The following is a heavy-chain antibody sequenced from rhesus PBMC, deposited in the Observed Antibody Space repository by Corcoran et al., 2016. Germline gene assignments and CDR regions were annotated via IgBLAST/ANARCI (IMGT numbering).Heavy chain of an antibody. CDR2: MCGSRGRT. CDR1: GGSFSSYW. D-gene: IGHD3-28*01. V-gene: IGHV4-160*01. CDR3: ARRGNHYHSAPGY. Sequence: QVQLQESGPGLVKPSETLSLTCAVSGGSFSSYWWGWIRQPPGKGLEWIGSMCGSRGRTESHPSLQTQATISRDTSKNQFSRKLPSWTAADTAVYYCARRGNHYHSAPGYWGQGVLVTVSS. J-gene: IGHJ4*01.